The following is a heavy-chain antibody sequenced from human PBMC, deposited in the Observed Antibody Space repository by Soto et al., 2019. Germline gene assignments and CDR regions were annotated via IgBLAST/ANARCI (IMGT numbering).Heavy chain of an antibody. D-gene: IGHD2-2*01. Sequence: EVQLVESGGGLVQPGGSLRLSCAASGFTFSSYAMNWVRQAPGKGLEWVSYISTGDSPIYYADSVKGRFTISRDNAKNSLYLQMISLRAEEPACYYVGTVCIYFSTSNSLYWGKGTLVPVSS. J-gene: IGHJ4*02. V-gene: IGHV3-48*03. CDR2: ISTGDSPI. CDR1: GFTFSSYA. CDR3: GTVCIYFSTSNSLY.